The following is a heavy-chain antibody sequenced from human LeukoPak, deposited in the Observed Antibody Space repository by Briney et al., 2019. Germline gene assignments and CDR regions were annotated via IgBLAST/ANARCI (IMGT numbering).Heavy chain of an antibody. CDR2: ISGSGGST. D-gene: IGHD3-9*01. Sequence: GGSLRLSCAASGFTFSSYAMSWVRQAPGKGLEWVSAISGSGGSTYYADSVKGRFTISRDNSKNTLYLQMNSLRAEDTAVYYCARPQLPTDYDILTGYCPFDYWGQGTLVTVSS. J-gene: IGHJ4*02. CDR1: GFTFSSYA. CDR3: ARPQLPTDYDILTGYCPFDY. V-gene: IGHV3-23*01.